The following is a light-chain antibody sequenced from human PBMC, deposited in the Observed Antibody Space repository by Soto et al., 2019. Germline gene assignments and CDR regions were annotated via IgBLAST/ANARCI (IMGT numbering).Light chain of an antibody. CDR2: DVT. V-gene: IGLV2-14*03. Sequence: QSALTQPASVSGSPGQSITISCTGTSSYVGVYYYVSWFQQHPGKAPKLMIYDVTKRPSGVSNRFSGSMSGNTASLTISGLQAEEEAQYYCGSYTSSHTLEMVFGGGTKLTVL. J-gene: IGLJ2*01. CDR3: GSYTSSHTLEMV. CDR1: SSYVGVYYY.